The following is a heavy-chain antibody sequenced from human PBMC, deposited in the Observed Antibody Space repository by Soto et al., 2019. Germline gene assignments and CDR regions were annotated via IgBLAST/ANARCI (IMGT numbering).Heavy chain of an antibody. J-gene: IGHJ6*02. Sequence: GESLKISCKGFGYSFTIFWIGWVRQMPGKGLEWMGMIYPGDSETRYSPSFQGQVTMSVDKSSSTAYLQWHSLKASDSAMYYCARPGAGAVFGLVTPYYYGMDVWGQGTTVTV. CDR1: GYSFTIFW. D-gene: IGHD3-3*01. CDR3: ARPGAGAVFGLVTPYYYGMDV. CDR2: IYPGDSET. V-gene: IGHV5-51*01.